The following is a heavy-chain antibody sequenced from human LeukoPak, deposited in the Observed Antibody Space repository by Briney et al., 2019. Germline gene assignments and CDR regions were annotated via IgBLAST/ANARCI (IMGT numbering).Heavy chain of an antibody. CDR3: ASFGSSGGPFDY. V-gene: IGHV1-2*02. CDR1: AYTFTPYY. CDR2: INPNSGGT. J-gene: IGHJ4*02. D-gene: IGHD2-8*02. Sequence: GASVTVSFKASAYTFTPYYMHWVGQAPGQGREWMGWINPNSGGTNYAQKFQGRVTMTRDTSISTAYMELTKLRSDDTAVYFCASFGSSGGPFDYWGQGTLVTVSS.